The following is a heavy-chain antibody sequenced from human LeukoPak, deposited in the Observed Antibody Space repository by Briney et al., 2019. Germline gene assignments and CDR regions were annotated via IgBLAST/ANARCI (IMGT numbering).Heavy chain of an antibody. V-gene: IGHV1-69*04. J-gene: IGHJ4*02. CDR1: GGTFSSYA. CDR3: ARGIYCSSTSCYTGFDH. D-gene: IGHD2-2*02. CDR2: IIPILGIA. Sequence: SVKVFCKASGGTFSSYAISWVRQAPGQGLEWMGRIIPILGIANYAQKFQGRVTITADKSTSTAYMELSSLRTEDTAVYYCARGIYCSSTSCYTGFDHWGQGTLVTVSS.